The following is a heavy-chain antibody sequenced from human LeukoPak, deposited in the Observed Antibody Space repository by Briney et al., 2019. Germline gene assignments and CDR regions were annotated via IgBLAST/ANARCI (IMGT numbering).Heavy chain of an antibody. CDR2: INTNTGNP. Sequence: ASVKISCKASGGTCKSYAITWVRQAPGQGLECMGWINTNTGNPTYAQGFTGRFVFSLDTSVSTAYLQISSLKAEDTAVYYCARGGGEWLSYYYYYGMDVWGQGTTVTVSS. CDR3: ARGGGEWLSYYYYYGMDV. CDR1: GGTCKSYA. D-gene: IGHD3-3*01. J-gene: IGHJ6*02. V-gene: IGHV7-4-1*02.